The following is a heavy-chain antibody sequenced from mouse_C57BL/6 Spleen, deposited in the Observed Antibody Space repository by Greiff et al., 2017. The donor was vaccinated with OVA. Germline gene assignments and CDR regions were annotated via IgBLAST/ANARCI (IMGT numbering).Heavy chain of an antibody. CDR2: IDPSDSYT. CDR3: ARSRGLNYAMDY. CDR1: GYTFTSYW. J-gene: IGHJ4*01. D-gene: IGHD2-4*01. Sequence: VQLQQPGAELVMPGASVKLSCKASGYTFTSYWMHWVKQRPGQGLEWIGEIDPSDSYTNYNQKFKGKSTLTVDKSSSTAYMQLSSLTSEDSAVYYCARSRGLNYAMDYWGQGTSVTVSS. V-gene: IGHV1-69*01.